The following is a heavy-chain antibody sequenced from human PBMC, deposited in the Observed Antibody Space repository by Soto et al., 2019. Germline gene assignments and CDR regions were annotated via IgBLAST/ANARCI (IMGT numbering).Heavy chain of an antibody. CDR3: TIFQGVATSGTDV. J-gene: IGHJ6*02. CDR2: IKSKTDGGTT. Sequence: EVQLVESGGGLVKPGGSLRLSCAASGFTFSNAWMNWVRQAPGKGLEWVGRIKSKTDGGTTDYAAPVKGRFTISRDDSKNTLYLQMNSLKTEDTAVYYCTIFQGVATSGTDVWGQGTTVTVSS. V-gene: IGHV3-15*07. CDR1: GFTFSNAW. D-gene: IGHD5-12*01.